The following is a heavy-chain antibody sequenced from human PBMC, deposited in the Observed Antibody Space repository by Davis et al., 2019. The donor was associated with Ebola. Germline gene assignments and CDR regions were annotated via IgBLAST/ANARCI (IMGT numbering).Heavy chain of an antibody. CDR2: INPNSGGT. Sequence: ASVKVSCKASGYTFTSYGISWVRQAPGQGLEWMGWINPNSGGTNYAQKFQGRVTMTRDTSISTAYMELSRLRSDDTAVYYCARVLAATSRGRDYWGQGTLVTVSS. V-gene: IGHV1-2*02. CDR3: ARVLAATSRGRDY. CDR1: GYTFTSYG. D-gene: IGHD2-15*01. J-gene: IGHJ4*02.